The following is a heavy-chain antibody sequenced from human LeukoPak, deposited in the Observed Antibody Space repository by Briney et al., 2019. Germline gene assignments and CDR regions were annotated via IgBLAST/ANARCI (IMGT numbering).Heavy chain of an antibody. CDR1: GVSISSGTYY. D-gene: IGHD3-22*01. CDR3: ARELLNYYSDSSGYYRN. Sequence: SETLSLTCTVSGVSISSGTYYWSWIRQPAGKGLEWIGRISTSGSTNYNPSLQSRVTVSLDTPKNHFSLKLSSVTAADTAVYYCARELLNYYSDSSGYYRNWGQGTLVTVSS. CDR2: ISTSGST. V-gene: IGHV4-61*02. J-gene: IGHJ4*02.